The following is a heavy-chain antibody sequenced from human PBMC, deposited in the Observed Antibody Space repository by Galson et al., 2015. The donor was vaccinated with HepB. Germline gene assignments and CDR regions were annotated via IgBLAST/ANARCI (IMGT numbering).Heavy chain of an antibody. CDR3: ATDTDGGSFSSGNAV. V-gene: IGHV1-24*01. CDR2: YDPEEGET. D-gene: IGHD4-23*01. J-gene: IGHJ6*02. Sequence: SVKVSCKVIGDSLNAVAIHWVRQTPTQGLEWVGGYDPEEGETVYAEEFQGRVTMTEDTTTDTAYIELSSLRSEDTALFYCATDTDGGSFSSGNAVWGQGATDTGSS. CDR1: GDSLNAVA.